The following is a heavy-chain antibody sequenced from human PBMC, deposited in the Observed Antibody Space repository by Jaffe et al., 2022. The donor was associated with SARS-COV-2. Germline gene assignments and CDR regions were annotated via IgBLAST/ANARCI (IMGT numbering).Heavy chain of an antibody. Sequence: EVRLVESGGDLIQPGGSLKLSCAVSGFPVYSNYMTWVRQAPGRGLEWVASLYSGGSTYFADSVKGRFTILRDNSKNAVYLQMNSLRVEDTAVYYCAREMFYDFWSGYPLDVWGQGTTVTVSS. CDR3: AREMFYDFWSGYPLDV. V-gene: IGHV3-53*01. CDR2: LYSGGST. J-gene: IGHJ6*02. CDR1: GFPVYSNY. D-gene: IGHD3-3*01.